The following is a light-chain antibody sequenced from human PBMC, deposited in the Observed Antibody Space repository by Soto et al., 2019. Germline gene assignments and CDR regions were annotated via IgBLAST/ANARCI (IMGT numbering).Light chain of an antibody. CDR1: QSISSW. CDR2: DAS. CDR3: QQYNSYSWT. Sequence: DIQMTQSPSTLSASVGDRVTITCRASQSISSWLAWYQQKPGKAPKLLIYDASSLESGVPSRFGGSGSGTEFTLTISSLQPDDFAIYYCQQYNSYSWTFGKGTKVDI. V-gene: IGKV1-5*01. J-gene: IGKJ1*01.